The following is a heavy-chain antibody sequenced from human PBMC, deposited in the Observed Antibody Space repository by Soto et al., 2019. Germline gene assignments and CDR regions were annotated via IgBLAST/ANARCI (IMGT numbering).Heavy chain of an antibody. D-gene: IGHD4-4*01. CDR2: IYYSGST. Sequence: SETLSLTCTVSGGSISSYYWSWIRQPPGKGLEWIGYIYYSGSTNYNPSLKSRVTISVDTSKNQFSLKLSSVTAADTAVYYCAKDRITVATSRYYYYGMDVWGQGTTVTVSS. CDR1: GGSISSYY. CDR3: AKDRITVATSRYYYYGMDV. V-gene: IGHV4-59*01. J-gene: IGHJ6*02.